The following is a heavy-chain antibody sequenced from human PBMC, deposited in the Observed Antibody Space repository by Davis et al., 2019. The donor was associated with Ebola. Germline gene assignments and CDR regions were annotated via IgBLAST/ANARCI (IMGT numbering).Heavy chain of an antibody. V-gene: IGHV4-34*01. J-gene: IGHJ6*02. CDR2: INHSGST. CDR3: ARLGYSGYDPYYYYYYGMDV. CDR1: GGSFSGYY. Sequence: MPSETLSLTCAVYGGSFSGYYWSWIRQPPGKGLEWIGEINHSGSTNYNPSLKSRVTISVDTSKNQFSLKLSSVTAADTAVYYCARLGYSGYDPYYYYYYGMDVWGQGTTVTVSS. D-gene: IGHD5-12*01.